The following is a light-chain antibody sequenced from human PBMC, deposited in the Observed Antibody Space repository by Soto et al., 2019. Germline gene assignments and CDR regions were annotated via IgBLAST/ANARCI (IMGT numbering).Light chain of an antibody. CDR1: SSDVGSYNL. J-gene: IGLJ3*02. Sequence: QSVLTQPASVSGSPGQSITISCTGSSSDVGSYNLVSWHQQYPGKAPKLMIYEGSTRPSGVSNRFSGSKSGNTASLTISGLQAEYEADYYCCSYAGRSTLVFGGGTKLTVL. CDR2: EGS. V-gene: IGLV2-23*01. CDR3: CSYAGRSTLV.